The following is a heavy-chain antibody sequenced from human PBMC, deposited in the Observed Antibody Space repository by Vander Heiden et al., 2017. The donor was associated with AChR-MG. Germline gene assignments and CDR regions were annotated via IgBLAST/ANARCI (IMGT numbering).Heavy chain of an antibody. J-gene: IGHJ4*02. CDR2: ISGRGGST. CDR1: GFTFSSDA. D-gene: IGHD3-10*01. CDR3: AKDTLGWFGESHSLVDY. Sequence: EVQLLESGGGLVQPGGSLRLPCAASGFTFSSDAMSWVRQAPGKGLEWVSGISGRGGSTYYADSVKGRFTISRDNSKNTVYLQMNSLRAEDTAVYYCAKDTLGWFGESHSLVDYWGQGTLVTVSS. V-gene: IGHV3-23*01.